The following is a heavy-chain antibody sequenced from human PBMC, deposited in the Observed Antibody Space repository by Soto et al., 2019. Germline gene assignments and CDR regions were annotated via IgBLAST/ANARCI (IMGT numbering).Heavy chain of an antibody. V-gene: IGHV4-39*01. D-gene: IGHD6-13*01. Sequence: SETLSLTCTVSGGSISSSSYYWGWIRQPPGKGLEWIGSIYYSGSTYYNPSLKSRVTISVDTSKNQFSLKLSSVTAADTAVYYCARQDPRIAAAGTGNWFDPWGQGTLVTVSS. CDR3: ARQDPRIAAAGTGNWFDP. J-gene: IGHJ5*02. CDR1: GGSISSSSYY. CDR2: IYYSGST.